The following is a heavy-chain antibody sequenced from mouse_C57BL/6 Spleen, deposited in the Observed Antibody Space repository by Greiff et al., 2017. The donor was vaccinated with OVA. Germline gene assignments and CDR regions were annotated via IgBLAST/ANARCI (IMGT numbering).Heavy chain of an antibody. J-gene: IGHJ2*01. V-gene: IGHV1-53*01. CDR1: GYTFTSYW. CDR2: INPGNGGT. Sequence: QVQLQQSGAELVKPGASVKLSCTASGYTFTSYWMHWVKQRPGQGLEWIGNINPGNGGTNYNEKFKSKATLTVDKSSSTAYMQLSSLTSEDAAVYYCAREGVTTHLDYWGKGTTLTVSS. CDR3: AREGVTTHLDY. D-gene: IGHD2-3*01.